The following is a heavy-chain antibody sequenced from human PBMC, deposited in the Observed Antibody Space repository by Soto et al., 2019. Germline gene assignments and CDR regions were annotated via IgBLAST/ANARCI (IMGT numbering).Heavy chain of an antibody. V-gene: IGHV4-59*01. CDR2: IYYSGST. J-gene: IGHJ5*02. CDR1: GGSISSYY. D-gene: IGHD3-10*01. CDR3: AGYGSGSYVTWFAP. Sequence: SETLSLTCTVSGGSISSYYWSWIRQPPGKGLEWIGYIYYSGSTNYNPSLKSRVTISVDTSKNQFSLKLSSVTAADTAVYYCAGYGSGSYVTWFAPGGQGTRVTAS.